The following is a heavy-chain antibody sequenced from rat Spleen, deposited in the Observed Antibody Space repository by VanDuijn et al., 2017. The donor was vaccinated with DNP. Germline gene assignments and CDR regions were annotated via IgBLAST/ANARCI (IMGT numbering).Heavy chain of an antibody. CDR2: INEDSSII. CDR1: GFNFNDYW. V-gene: IGHV4-2*01. J-gene: IGHJ3*01. D-gene: IGHD4-2*01. CDR3: VTRGDPYDNWFAY. Sequence: EVKLVESGGGLVQPGRSLKLSCAASGFNFNDYWMGWVRQAPGKGLEWIGEINEDSSIINYTPSLKDKISFSRDNGQNTLYLQMSGLGSEDTGTYYCVTRGDPYDNWFAYWGRGTLVTVSS.